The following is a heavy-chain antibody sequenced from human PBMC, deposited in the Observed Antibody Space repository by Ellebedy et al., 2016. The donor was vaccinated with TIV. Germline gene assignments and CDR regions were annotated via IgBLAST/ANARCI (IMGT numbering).Heavy chain of an antibody. D-gene: IGHD3-3*01. CDR2: INAGNGNT. Sequence: AASVKVSCKASGYTFTSYAMHWVRQAPGQRLEWVGWINAGNGNTKYSQKFQGRVTITRDTSASTAYMELSSLRSEDTAVYYCARAIYGMGWFDPWGQGTLVTVSS. CDR3: ARAIYGMGWFDP. J-gene: IGHJ5*02. CDR1: GYTFTSYA. V-gene: IGHV1-3*01.